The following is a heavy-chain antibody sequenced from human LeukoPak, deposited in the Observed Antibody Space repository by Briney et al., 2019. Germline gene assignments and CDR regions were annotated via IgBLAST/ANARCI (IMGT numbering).Heavy chain of an antibody. CDR1: GGTFSSYA. CDR2: IIPILGIA. J-gene: IGHJ4*02. CDR3: AKGWSRKNDILTGYIGDYFDY. Sequence: ASVKVSCKASGGTFSSYAISWVRQAPGQGLEWMGRIIPILGIANYAQKFQGRVTITADKSTSTAYMELSSLRSEDTAVYYCAKGWSRKNDILTGYIGDYFDYWGQGTLVTVSS. V-gene: IGHV1-69*04. D-gene: IGHD3-9*01.